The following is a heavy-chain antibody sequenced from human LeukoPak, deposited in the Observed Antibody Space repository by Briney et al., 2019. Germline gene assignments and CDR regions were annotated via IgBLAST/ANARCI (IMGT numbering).Heavy chain of an antibody. CDR2: IYTSGST. CDR1: GVSISSYY. CDR3: ARKGSSGKYYFDY. Sequence: PSETLSLTCTVSGVSISSYYWSWIRQPPGKGLEWIGYIYTSGSTNYNPSLKSRVTISVDTSKNQFSLKLSSVTAADTAVYYCARKGSSGKYYFDYWGQGTLVTVSS. V-gene: IGHV4-4*09. D-gene: IGHD6-19*01. J-gene: IGHJ4*02.